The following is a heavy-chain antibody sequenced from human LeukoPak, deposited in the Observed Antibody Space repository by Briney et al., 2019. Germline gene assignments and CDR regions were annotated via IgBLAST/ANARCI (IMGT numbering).Heavy chain of an antibody. V-gene: IGHV4-59*01. CDR3: ARVGNSYGLDY. D-gene: IGHD5-18*01. CDR1: GGSISSYY. CDR2: IYYSGST. J-gene: IGHJ4*02. Sequence: SETLSLTCTVSGGSISSYYWSWIRQPPGKGLEWIGYIYYSGSTNYNPSLKSRVTISVDTSKNQFSLKLSSVTAADTAVYYCARVGNSYGLDYWGQGTLVTVSS.